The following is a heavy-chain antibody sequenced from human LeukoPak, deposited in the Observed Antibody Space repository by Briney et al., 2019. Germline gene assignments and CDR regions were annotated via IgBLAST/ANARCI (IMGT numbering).Heavy chain of an antibody. V-gene: IGHV3-53*01. D-gene: IGHD2-15*01. J-gene: IGHJ1*01. CDR1: GFTVSTNY. CDR3: ASPGYCSGSICYSGYFRH. CDR2: VYYGGST. Sequence: GGSLRLSCAASGFTVSTNYMNWVRQAPGKGLEWVSVVYYGGSTYYADSVKGRFTISRDNSKNTLYLQMNSLRAEDTAVYYCASPGYCSGSICYSGYFRHWGQGTLVTVSS.